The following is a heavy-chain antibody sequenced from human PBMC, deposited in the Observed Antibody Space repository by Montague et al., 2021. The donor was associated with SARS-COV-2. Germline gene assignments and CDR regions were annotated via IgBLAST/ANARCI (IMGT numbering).Heavy chain of an antibody. CDR1: GGSISSYY. D-gene: IGHD3-22*01. Sequence: SETLSLTCTVSGGSISSYYWNWIRQSAGKGLEWIGRIYTSGSTHYDPSLKSRVTMSVDTSKNQFSLKLSSVTAADTAVYYCARGALFYDSSGYYSDAFDIWGQGTMVTVSS. CDR3: ARGALFYDSSGYYSDAFDI. J-gene: IGHJ3*02. CDR2: IYTSGST. V-gene: IGHV4-4*07.